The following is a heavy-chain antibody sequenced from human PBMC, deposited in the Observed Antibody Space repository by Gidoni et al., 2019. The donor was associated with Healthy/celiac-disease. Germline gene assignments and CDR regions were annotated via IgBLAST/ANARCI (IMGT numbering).Heavy chain of an antibody. D-gene: IGHD3-10*01. J-gene: IGHJ4*02. CDR2: ISGSGGST. V-gene: IGHV3-23*01. Sequence: VQLLESGGGFVQPGGSLRLSGAASGFTFSSYAMNWVRQAPGKGLEWVSAISGSGGSTYYADSVNGRFTISRDNSKNTLYLKMNSLRAEDTAVYYCAKERRMVRGANDYWGQGTLVTVSS. CDR1: GFTFSSYA. CDR3: AKERRMVRGANDY.